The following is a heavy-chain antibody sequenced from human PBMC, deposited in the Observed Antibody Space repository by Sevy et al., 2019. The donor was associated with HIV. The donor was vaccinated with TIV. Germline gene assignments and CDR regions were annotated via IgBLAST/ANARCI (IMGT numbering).Heavy chain of an antibody. V-gene: IGHV3-30*04. J-gene: IGHJ6*02. CDR2: ISYDGRNK. D-gene: IGHD3-22*01. CDR1: GFSFSSYA. CDR3: ARPESSGYYYYYAMDV. Sequence: GGSLRLSCAASGFSFSSYAMHWVRQAPGKGLEWVAVISYDGRNKYYGDSVKGRFTISRDISKNTLYLQMNSLRAEDTAVYYCARPESSGYYYYYAMDVWGQWTTVTVSS.